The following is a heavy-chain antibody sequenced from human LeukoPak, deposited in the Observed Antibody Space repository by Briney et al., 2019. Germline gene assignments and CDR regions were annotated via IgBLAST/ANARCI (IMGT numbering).Heavy chain of an antibody. V-gene: IGHV4-39*07. CDR2: IYYSGST. CDR3: ARVGGYDSSGFPFDY. CDR1: GGSISSSSYY. Sequence: SETLSLTCTVSGGSISSSSYYGGWIRQPPGKGLEWIGSIYYSGSTYYNPSLKSRVTISVDTSKNQFSLKLSSVTAADTAVYYCARVGGYDSSGFPFDYWGQGTLVTVSS. D-gene: IGHD3-22*01. J-gene: IGHJ4*02.